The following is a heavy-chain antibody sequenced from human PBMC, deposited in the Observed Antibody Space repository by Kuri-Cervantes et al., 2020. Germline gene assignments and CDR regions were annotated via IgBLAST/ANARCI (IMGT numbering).Heavy chain of an antibody. Sequence: ASVKVTCKASEYSFIDYYIHWVRQAPGQGLEWMGIINPSGGSTSYAQKFQGRVTMTRDTSTSTVYMELSSLRSEDTAIYYCVRVVSTSCHIWANWFDPWGQGTLVTVSS. D-gene: IGHD2-2*01. J-gene: IGHJ5*02. CDR1: EYSFIDYY. CDR2: INPSGGST. CDR3: VRVVSTSCHIWANWFDP. V-gene: IGHV1-46*01.